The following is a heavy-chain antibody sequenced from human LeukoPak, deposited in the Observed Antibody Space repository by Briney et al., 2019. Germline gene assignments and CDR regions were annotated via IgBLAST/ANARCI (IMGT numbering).Heavy chain of an antibody. V-gene: IGHV3-48*01. D-gene: IGHD2-21*01. J-gene: IGHJ4*02. CDR2: ISSSSSTI. CDR3: ARGVRSQNFDY. CDR1: GFTFSSYS. Sequence: GGSLRLSCAASGFTFSSYSMNWVRQAPGKGLEWVSYISSSSSTIYYADSVKGRFTISRDNDKNSLYLQMNSLRAEDTAVYCCARGVRSQNFDYWGQGTLVTVSS.